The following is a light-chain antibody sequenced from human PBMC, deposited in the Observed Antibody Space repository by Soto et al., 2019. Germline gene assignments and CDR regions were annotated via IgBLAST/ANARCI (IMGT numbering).Light chain of an antibody. Sequence: SVLTQPPPVSAAPGQKVTISCSGSNSNIGNNYVYWYQQFPGAAPKLLMYENAKRASGIPDRFSGSKSGTAATLAITGIQTGDEADYYCGTWDSGLSGFVFGTGTKLTVL. CDR2: ENA. V-gene: IGLV1-51*02. J-gene: IGLJ1*01. CDR1: NSNIGNNY. CDR3: GTWDSGLSGFV.